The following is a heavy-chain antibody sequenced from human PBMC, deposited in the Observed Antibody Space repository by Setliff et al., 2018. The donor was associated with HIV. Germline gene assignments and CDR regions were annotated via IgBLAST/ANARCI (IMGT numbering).Heavy chain of an antibody. CDR1: RGTFTTYA. CDR2: IIPILNVA. D-gene: IGHD6-13*01. J-gene: IGHJ3*02. V-gene: IGHV1-69*10. CDR3: ARVLKGYSSSYEAFDI. Sequence: SVKVSCKTSRGTFTTYAFSWVRQAPGQGLEWMGGIIPILNVAKYPQKFHGRVTITADKSTSTVYMELSSLRSEDTAMYCCARVLKGYSSSYEAFDIWGQGTKVTVSS.